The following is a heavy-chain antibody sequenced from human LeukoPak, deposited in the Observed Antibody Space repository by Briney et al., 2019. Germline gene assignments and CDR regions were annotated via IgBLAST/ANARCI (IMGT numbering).Heavy chain of an antibody. J-gene: IGHJ4*02. CDR1: GFTFSSYV. Sequence: GSLRLSCAASGFTFSSYVMSWVRQAPGKGLEWVAIISGSGGSIFYTDSVKGRFTISRDNSENTLYLQMSSLRAEDTAVYYCARRIVGQAPDYWGQGTLVTVSS. CDR2: ISGSGGSI. D-gene: IGHD1-26*01. V-gene: IGHV3-23*01. CDR3: ARRIVGQAPDY.